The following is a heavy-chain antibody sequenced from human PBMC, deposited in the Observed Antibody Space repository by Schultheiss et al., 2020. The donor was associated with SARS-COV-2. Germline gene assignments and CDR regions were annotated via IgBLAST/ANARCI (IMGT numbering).Heavy chain of an antibody. Sequence: GESLKISCAASGFTFSSYSMNWVRQAPGKGLEWVSSISSSSSYIYYADSVKGRFTISRDNAKNSLYLQMNSLRAEDTAVYYCARDQDYGLFDPWGQGTLVTVSS. CDR2: ISSSSSYI. J-gene: IGHJ5*02. CDR1: GFTFSSYS. D-gene: IGHD4-17*01. V-gene: IGHV3-21*01. CDR3: ARDQDYGLFDP.